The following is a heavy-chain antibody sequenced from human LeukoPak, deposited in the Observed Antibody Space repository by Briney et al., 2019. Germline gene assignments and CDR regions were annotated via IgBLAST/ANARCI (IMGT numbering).Heavy chain of an antibody. CDR2: ISGSGGST. D-gene: IGHD6-13*01. Sequence: PGGSLRLSCAASGFTFSSYAMSWVRQAPGQGLEWVSAISGSGGSTYYADSVKGRFTISRENSKKTLYLQMNSLRAEDTAVYYCAKLCSWSPRDAFDIWGQGTMVTVSS. V-gene: IGHV3-23*01. CDR1: GFTFSSYA. CDR3: AKLCSWSPRDAFDI. J-gene: IGHJ3*02.